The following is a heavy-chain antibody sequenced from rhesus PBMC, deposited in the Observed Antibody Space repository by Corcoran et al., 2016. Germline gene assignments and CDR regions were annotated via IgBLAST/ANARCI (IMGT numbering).Heavy chain of an antibody. J-gene: IGHJ4*01. CDR1: GGSISGYYY. CDR3: ARGKGLFDY. V-gene: IGHV4-73*01. Sequence: QVQLQQWGEGLVKPSETLSLTCAVYGGSISGYYYWSWIRQPPGKGLEWIGYIYGNSASTNYNPSLKNRVTISKDTAKNQFSLKRSSVTAADTAVYYCARGKGLFDYWGQGVLVTVSS. D-gene: IGHD3-28*01. CDR2: IYGNSAST.